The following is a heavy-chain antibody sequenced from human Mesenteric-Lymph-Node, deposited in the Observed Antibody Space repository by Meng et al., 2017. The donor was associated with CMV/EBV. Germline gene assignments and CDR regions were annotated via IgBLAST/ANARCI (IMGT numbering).Heavy chain of an antibody. Sequence: GESLKISCAASGFTVSSNYMSWVRQAPGKGLEWVAVIWYDGSNEYYGDSVKVRFTISRDNSKSTLYLQINSLRAEDTAVYYCAKDGIRGVNWEVYFDSWGQGTLVTVSS. CDR2: IWYDGSNE. J-gene: IGHJ4*02. V-gene: IGHV3-33*03. D-gene: IGHD7-27*01. CDR3: AKDGIRGVNWEVYFDS. CDR1: GFTVSSNY.